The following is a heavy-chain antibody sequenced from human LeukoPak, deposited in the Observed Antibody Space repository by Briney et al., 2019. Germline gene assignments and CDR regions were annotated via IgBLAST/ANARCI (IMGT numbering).Heavy chain of an antibody. CDR1: GFTFSSYA. V-gene: IGHV4-31*02. D-gene: IGHD1/OR15-1a*01. Sequence: LRLSCAASGFTFSSYAMSWVRQAPGKGLEWIGYIYYSGSTYYNPSLKSRVTISVDTSKNQFSLKLSSVTAADTAVYYCARDGGFTRTIDYWGQGTLVTVSS. J-gene: IGHJ4*02. CDR3: ARDGGFTRTIDY. CDR2: IYYSGST.